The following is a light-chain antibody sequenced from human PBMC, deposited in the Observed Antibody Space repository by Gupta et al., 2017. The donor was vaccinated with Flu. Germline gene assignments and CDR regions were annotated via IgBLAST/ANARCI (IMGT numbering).Light chain of an antibody. CDR2: QDS. CDR1: KVGDKY. J-gene: IGLJ2*01. Sequence: SPGQTASITCSGDKVGDKYACWYQQKPGQSPVLVIYQDSKRPSGIPERFSGPNSGNTATLTISGTQAMDEADYYCQAWDSSTVVFGGGTKLTVL. CDR3: QAWDSSTVV. V-gene: IGLV3-1*01.